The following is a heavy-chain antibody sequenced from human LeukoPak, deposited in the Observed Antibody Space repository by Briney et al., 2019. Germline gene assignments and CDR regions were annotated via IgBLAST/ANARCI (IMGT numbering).Heavy chain of an antibody. CDR3: ARGTIFGYGMDV. J-gene: IGHJ6*02. V-gene: IGHV4-59*08. D-gene: IGHD3-3*01. CDR2: IYYSGST. Sequence: NPSETLSLTCTVSGGSISSYYWSWIRQPPGKGLEWIGYIYYSGSTNYNPSLKSRVTISVDTSKNQFSLKLSSVTAADTAVYYCARGTIFGYGMDVWGQGTTVTVSS. CDR1: GGSISSYY.